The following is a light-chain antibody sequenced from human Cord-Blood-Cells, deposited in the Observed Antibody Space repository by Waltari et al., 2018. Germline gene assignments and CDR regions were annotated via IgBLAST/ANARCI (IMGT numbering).Light chain of an antibody. V-gene: IGKV3-11*01. CDR2: DAS. CDR3: QQRSNWPLT. Sequence: EIMLTQFPATLSLSPGERATLSSRASQSVSSYLAWYQQKPGQAPRLLIYDASNRATGIPARFSGSGSGTDFTLTISSLEPEDFAVYYCQQRSNWPLTFGGGTKVEIK. J-gene: IGKJ4*01. CDR1: QSVSSY.